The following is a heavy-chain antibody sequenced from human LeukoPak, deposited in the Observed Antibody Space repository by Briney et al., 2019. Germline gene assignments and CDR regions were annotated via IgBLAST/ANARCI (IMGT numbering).Heavy chain of an antibody. CDR2: ISSSGSTI. CDR1: GFPFSSYE. V-gene: IGHV3-48*03. D-gene: IGHD3-10*01. Sequence: GGALRLSCAASGFPFSSYEMNWVRWAPGKVLEWVPYISSSGSTIYYADSVKGRYTISRDNAKNSMYLQMNSLRAEDTAVYYCSRGELVRGVITYYYYYGMEGWGKGTTVTVSS. J-gene: IGHJ6*04. CDR3: SRGELVRGVITYYYYYGMEG.